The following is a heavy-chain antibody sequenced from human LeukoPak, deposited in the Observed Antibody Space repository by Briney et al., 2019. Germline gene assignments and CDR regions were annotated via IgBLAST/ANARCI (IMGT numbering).Heavy chain of an antibody. CDR2: ISSSSSTI. J-gene: IGHJ4*02. Sequence: GGSLRLSCAASGFTFSSYSMNWVRQAPGKGLEWVSYISSSSSTIYYADSVKGRFTISRDNAKNSLYLQMNSLRAEDTAVYYCASVGLSGYCSGGSCYFDYWGQGTLVTVSS. D-gene: IGHD2-15*01. V-gene: IGHV3-48*04. CDR3: ASVGLSGYCSGGSCYFDY. CDR1: GFTFSSYS.